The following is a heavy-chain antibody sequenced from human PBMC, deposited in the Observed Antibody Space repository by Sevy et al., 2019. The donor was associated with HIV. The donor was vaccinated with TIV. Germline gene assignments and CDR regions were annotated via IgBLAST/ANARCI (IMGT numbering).Heavy chain of an antibody. V-gene: IGHV5-51*01. CDR2: IYPGDSDT. D-gene: IGHD1-26*01. J-gene: IGHJ4*02. CDR3: ARQYIVGSTIYFDY. CDR1: GYSFSTYW. Sequence: GESLKISCKGAGYSFSTYWIGWVRQMPGKGLEWMGIIYPGDSDTKYSPSYQGQVTISVDKSISTAYLQWSSLKASDTAVYFCARQYIVGSTIYFDYWGQGTLVTVSS.